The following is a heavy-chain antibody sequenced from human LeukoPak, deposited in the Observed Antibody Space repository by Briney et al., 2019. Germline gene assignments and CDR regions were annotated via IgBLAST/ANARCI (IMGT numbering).Heavy chain of an antibody. CDR2: ISYDGSNK. CDR1: GFTFSSYA. V-gene: IGHV3-30-3*01. CDR3: TRAATGEGAWFDP. Sequence: GGSLRLSCAASGFTFSSYAMHWVRQAPGKGLEWVAVISYDGSNKYYADSVKGRFTISRDDSKSIAYLQMNSLKTEDTAVYYCTRAATGEGAWFDPWGQGTLVTVSS. D-gene: IGHD7-27*01. J-gene: IGHJ5*02.